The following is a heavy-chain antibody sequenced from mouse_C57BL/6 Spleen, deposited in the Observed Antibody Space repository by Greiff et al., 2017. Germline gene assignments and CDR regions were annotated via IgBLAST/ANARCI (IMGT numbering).Heavy chain of an antibody. V-gene: IGHV5-12*01. CDR3: SRHMITTVVASDWYFDV. Sequence: EVMLVESGGGLVQPGGSLKLSCAASGFTFSDYSMYWVRQTPEKRLEWVAYISNGGGSIYYPDTVKGRFTISRDNAKNTLYLQMSRLTSEDTAMYYCSRHMITTVVASDWYFDVWGTGTTVTVSS. CDR1: GFTFSDYS. J-gene: IGHJ1*03. D-gene: IGHD1-1*01. CDR2: ISNGGGSI.